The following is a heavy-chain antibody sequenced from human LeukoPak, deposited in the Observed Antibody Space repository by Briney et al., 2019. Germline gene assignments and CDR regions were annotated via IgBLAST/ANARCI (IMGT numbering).Heavy chain of an antibody. D-gene: IGHD4-17*01. V-gene: IGHV3-23*01. Sequence: GGSLRLSCAASGLTFSSYAMSWVRQAPGKGLEWVSAISGSGGSTYYADSVKGRFTISRDNSKNTLYLQMNSLRAEDTAVYYCAKVLSVTTLGYWGQGTLVTVSS. CDR3: AKVLSVTTLGY. CDR1: GLTFSSYA. CDR2: ISGSGGST. J-gene: IGHJ4*02.